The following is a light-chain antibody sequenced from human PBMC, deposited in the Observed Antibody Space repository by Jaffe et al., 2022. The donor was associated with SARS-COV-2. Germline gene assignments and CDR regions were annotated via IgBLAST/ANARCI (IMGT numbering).Light chain of an antibody. V-gene: IGKV3-20*01. Sequence: ESVLTQSPGTLSLSPGERATLSCRASQRVTSTYLAWYQQRPGQAPRLLIYGVSSRATGTPDRFSGSGSGTDFTLTISRLEPEDFAMYYCQQYDILGGAFGQGTRLEI. CDR2: GVS. CDR3: QQYDILGGA. CDR1: QRVTSTY. J-gene: IGKJ5*01.